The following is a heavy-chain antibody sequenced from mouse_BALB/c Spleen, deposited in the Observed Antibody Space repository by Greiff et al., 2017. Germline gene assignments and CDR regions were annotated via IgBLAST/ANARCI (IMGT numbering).Heavy chain of an antibody. J-gene: IGHJ4*01. CDR2: IWAGGST. Sequence: VMLVESGPGLVAPSQSLSITCTVSGFSLTSYGVHWVRQPPGKGLEWLGVIWAGGSTNYNSALMSRLSISKDNSKSQVFLKMNSLQTDDTAMYYCARDLTTATYYAMDYWGQGTSVTVSS. CDR3: ARDLTTATYYAMDY. CDR1: GFSLTSYG. V-gene: IGHV2-9*02. D-gene: IGHD1-2*01.